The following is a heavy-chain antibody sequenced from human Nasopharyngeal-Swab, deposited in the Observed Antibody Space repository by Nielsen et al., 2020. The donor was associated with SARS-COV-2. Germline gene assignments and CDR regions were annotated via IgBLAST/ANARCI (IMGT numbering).Heavy chain of an antibody. CDR3: ARRTRYGITGTRGGFPV. V-gene: IGHV4-34*01. J-gene: IGHJ6*04. Sequence: WIRQPPGKGLEWIGEINHSGSTNYNPSLKSRVTISVDTSKNQFSLKLSSVNAADTAVYYCARRTRYGITGTRGGFPVWGKGTTVTVSS. D-gene: IGHD1-7*01. CDR2: INHSGST.